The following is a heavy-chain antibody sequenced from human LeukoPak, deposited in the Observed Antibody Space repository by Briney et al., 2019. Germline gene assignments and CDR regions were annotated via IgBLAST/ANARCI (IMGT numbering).Heavy chain of an antibody. J-gene: IGHJ5*02. V-gene: IGHV4-30-2*01. D-gene: IGHD5-12*01. CDR3: ARGDSGYEEGNWFDP. Sequence: SETLSLTCTVSVGSISTGGYSWSWIRQPPGKGLEWIGYIYHSGSTSYNPSLKSRVTISVDRSKNQFSLKLSSVTAADTAVYYCARGDSGYEEGNWFDPWGQGTLVTVSS. CDR2: IYHSGST. CDR1: VGSISTGGYS.